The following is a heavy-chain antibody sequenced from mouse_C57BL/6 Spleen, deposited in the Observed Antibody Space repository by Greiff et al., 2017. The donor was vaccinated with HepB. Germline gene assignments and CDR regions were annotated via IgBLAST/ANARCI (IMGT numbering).Heavy chain of an antibody. CDR1: GFTFSDYG. Sequence: EVQVVESGGGLVKPGGSLKLSCAASGFTFSDYGMHWVRQAPEKGLEWVAYISSGSSTIYYADTVKGRFTISRDNAKNTLFLQMTSLRSEDTAMYYCARGGISYYFDYWGQGTTLTVSS. CDR3: ARGGISYYFDY. J-gene: IGHJ2*01. V-gene: IGHV5-17*01. CDR2: ISSGSSTI.